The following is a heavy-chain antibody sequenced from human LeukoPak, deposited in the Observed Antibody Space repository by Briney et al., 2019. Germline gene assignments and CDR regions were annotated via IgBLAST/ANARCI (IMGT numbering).Heavy chain of an antibody. CDR3: ARLLPDPRYDTSGRYTRSFDV. V-gene: IGHV4-4*08. CDR2: SYNPGSS. CDR1: GDSITRYY. Sequence: SETLSLTCSVSGDSITRYYWTWVRQPPGKGLEWIGYSYNPGSSNYHPSLRSRATISVDPSKTQFSLHLNSVTAADTAVYYRARLLPDPRYDTSGRYTRSFDVWGQGTLVTVSS. D-gene: IGHD3-22*01. J-gene: IGHJ3*01.